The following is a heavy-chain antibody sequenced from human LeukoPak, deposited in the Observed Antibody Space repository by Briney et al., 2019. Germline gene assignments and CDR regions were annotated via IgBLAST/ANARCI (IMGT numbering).Heavy chain of an antibody. CDR1: GFTVSSNQ. CDR3: ASTLVKVFDY. J-gene: IGHJ4*02. Sequence: GGSLRLSCAVSGFTVSSNQMNWARQAPGKGLEWVSTIYSGGKTYYADSVKGRFSISRDNSKNTLYLKMNSLRAEDTAVYYCASTLVKVFDYWGQGTLVTVSS. D-gene: IGHD4-23*01. CDR2: IYSGGKT. V-gene: IGHV3-66*01.